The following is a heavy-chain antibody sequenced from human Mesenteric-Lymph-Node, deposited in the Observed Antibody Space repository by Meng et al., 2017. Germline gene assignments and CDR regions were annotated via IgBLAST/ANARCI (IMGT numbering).Heavy chain of an antibody. J-gene: IGHJ4*02. CDR1: GFTSASSA. CDR2: VSSYVNNK. CDR3: AKVQPTDY. Sequence: RRGEPGGGVVQPGRSRRVSCVASGFTSASSAMHWVRQAPGKGLEWVTVVSSYVNNKYYADSVKGRFTISRDNSKNTLYLQMNSLRAEDTAVYYCAKVQPTDYWGQGTLVTVSS. D-gene: IGHD4-11*01. V-gene: IGHV3-30*07.